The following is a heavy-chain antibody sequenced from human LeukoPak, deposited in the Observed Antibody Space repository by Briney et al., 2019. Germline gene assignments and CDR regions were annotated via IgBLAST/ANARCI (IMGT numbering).Heavy chain of an antibody. CDR3: ARGGVLWFGEYTNWFDP. D-gene: IGHD3-10*01. CDR1: GGSISSGDYY. Sequence: PSQTLSLTCTVSGGSISSGDYYWSWIRQPAGKGLEWIGRMYTSGSTNYNPSLKSRVTISVDTSKNQFSLKLSSVTAADTAVYYCARGGVLWFGEYTNWFDPWGQGTLVTVSS. J-gene: IGHJ5*02. CDR2: MYTSGST. V-gene: IGHV4-61*02.